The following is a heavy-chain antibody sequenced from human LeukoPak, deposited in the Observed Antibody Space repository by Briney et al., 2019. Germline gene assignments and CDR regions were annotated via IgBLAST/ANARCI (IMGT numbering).Heavy chain of an antibody. D-gene: IGHD3-3*01. CDR2: IWYDGSNK. CDR1: GFTFSSYG. Sequence: GGSLRLSCAASGFTFSSYGMHWVRQAPGKGLEWVAVIWYDGSNKYYADSVKGRFTISRDNSKNTLHLQMNSLRAEDTAVYYCAREGRRITIFGVVIIPEGYFDYWGQGTLVTVSS. V-gene: IGHV3-33*01. CDR3: AREGRRITIFGVVIIPEGYFDY. J-gene: IGHJ4*02.